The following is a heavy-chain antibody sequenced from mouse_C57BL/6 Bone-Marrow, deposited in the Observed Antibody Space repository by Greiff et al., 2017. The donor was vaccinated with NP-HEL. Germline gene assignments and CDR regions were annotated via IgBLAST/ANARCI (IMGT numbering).Heavy chain of an antibody. CDR3: ARSGPYYYGSSYGGDY. CDR2: IYPGDGDT. D-gene: IGHD1-1*01. Sequence: QVQLQQSGAELVKPGASVKISCKASGYAFSSYWMNWVKQRPGKGLEWIGQIYPGDGDTNYNGKFKGKATLTADKSSSTAYMQLSSLTSEDSAVYFCARSGPYYYGSSYGGDYWGQGTTLTVSS. V-gene: IGHV1-80*01. CDR1: GYAFSSYW. J-gene: IGHJ2*01.